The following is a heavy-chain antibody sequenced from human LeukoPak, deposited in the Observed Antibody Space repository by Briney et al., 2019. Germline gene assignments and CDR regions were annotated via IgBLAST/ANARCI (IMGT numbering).Heavy chain of an antibody. CDR2: ISGSGGST. CDR1: GFTLSSYA. V-gene: IGHV3-23*01. J-gene: IGHJ4*02. Sequence: GGSLRLPCAASGFTLSSYALRWGRQAPREGVGGGSAISGSGGSTYYADSVKGRFTISRDNSKNTLYLQMNSLRAEDTAVYYCAKGSYSYGPGGFDYWGQGTLVTVSS. CDR3: AKGSYSYGPGGFDY. D-gene: IGHD5-18*01.